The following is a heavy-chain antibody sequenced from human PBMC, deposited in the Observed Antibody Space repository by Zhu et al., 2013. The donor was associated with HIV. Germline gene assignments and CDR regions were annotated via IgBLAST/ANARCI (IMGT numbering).Heavy chain of an antibody. Sequence: SVKVSCKASGYTFTSYDINWVRQATGQGLEWMGWMNPNSGNTGYAQKFQGRVTITRNTSISTAYMELSSLRSEDTAVYYCARVGELYCSSTSCYPRPYYYYYMDVWGKGPRSPSP. V-gene: IGHV1-8*03. J-gene: IGHJ6*03. CDR3: ARVGELYCSSTSCYPRPYYYYYMDV. CDR2: MNPNSGNT. D-gene: IGHD2-2*01. CDR1: GYTFTSYD.